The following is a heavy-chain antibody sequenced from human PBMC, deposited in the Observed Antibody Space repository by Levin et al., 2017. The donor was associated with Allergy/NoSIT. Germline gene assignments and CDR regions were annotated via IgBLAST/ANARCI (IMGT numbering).Heavy chain of an antibody. Sequence: RASVKVSCKTAGASFSSNAISWLRQAPGQGLEWMGGIIPMLGTANYAQKVQGRITVTADESTSTAYMELSSLRSEDTAVYYCARDLSSGRYCENLPMSKSWFKSWGQGTLVTVSS. CDR1: GASFSSNA. CDR3: ARDLSSGRYCENLPMSKSWFKS. D-gene: IGHD3-9*01. J-gene: IGHJ5*01. V-gene: IGHV1-69*13. CDR2: IIPMLGTA.